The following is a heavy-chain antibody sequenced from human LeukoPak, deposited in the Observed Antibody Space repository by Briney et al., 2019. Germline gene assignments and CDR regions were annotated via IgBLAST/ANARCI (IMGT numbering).Heavy chain of an antibody. J-gene: IGHJ1*01. CDR2: IRYDGSNK. V-gene: IGHV3-30*02. CDR1: GFTFSSYA. CDR3: AKDDSGSYLEYFQH. D-gene: IGHD1-26*01. Sequence: GGSLRLSCAASGFTFSSYAMHWVRQAPGKGLDWVAFIRYDGSNKYYAASVKGRFTISRDNSKNTLYLQMNSLRAEDTAVYYCAKDDSGSYLEYFQHWGQGTLVTVSS.